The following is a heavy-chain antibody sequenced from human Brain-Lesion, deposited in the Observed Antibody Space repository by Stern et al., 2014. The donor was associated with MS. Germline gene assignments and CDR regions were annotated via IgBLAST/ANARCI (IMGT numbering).Heavy chain of an antibody. CDR3: ARFPASRPHVFDS. CDR1: GGSISSSNW. Sequence: VQLVESGPGLVKPSGTLSLTCAVSGGSISSSNWGSWVRQSPGKGLEWIGESDHSGSTIYNLSLKIRVPVSVDRSKTLFSLTLGSVTAADTAVYFCARFPASRPHVFDSWGQGTLVTVSS. V-gene: IGHV4-4*02. CDR2: SDHSGST. D-gene: IGHD6-13*01. J-gene: IGHJ4*02.